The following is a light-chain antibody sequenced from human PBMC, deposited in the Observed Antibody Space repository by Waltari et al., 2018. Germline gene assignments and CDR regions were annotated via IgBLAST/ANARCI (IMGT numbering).Light chain of an antibody. CDR1: SSDLGAYNF. V-gene: IGLV2-8*01. CDR3: NSYAGGDILYV. J-gene: IGLJ1*01. Sequence: QSALTQPPSASGSPGQSITISCTGTSSDLGAYNFVSWYQQHPGKAPKLIIFDVRKRPSGVPDRFSGSKSGNTASLTVSGLQAEDEADYYCNSYAGGDILYVFGTGTRVTVL. CDR2: DVR.